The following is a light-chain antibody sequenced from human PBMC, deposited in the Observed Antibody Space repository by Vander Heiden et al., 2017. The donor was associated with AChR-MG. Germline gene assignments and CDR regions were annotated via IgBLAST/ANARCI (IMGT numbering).Light chain of an antibody. Sequence: DIQMTQSPSSLSASVGDRVTITCRASQSINKYLNWYQQKPGKAPKLLIYAASSLQTGVPSRFSGSGSGTDFSLTISSLQPEDFASYYCQQSDSTPYTFGQGTKLEIK. CDR2: AAS. J-gene: IGKJ2*01. CDR1: QSINKY. V-gene: IGKV1-39*01. CDR3: QQSDSTPYT.